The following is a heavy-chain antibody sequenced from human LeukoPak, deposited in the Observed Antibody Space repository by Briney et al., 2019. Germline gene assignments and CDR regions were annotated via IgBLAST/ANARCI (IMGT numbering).Heavy chain of an antibody. CDR2: ISSSTNSI. V-gene: IGHV3-21*04. CDR3: ARERGYTYGYADY. D-gene: IGHD5-18*01. Sequence: GGSLRLSCAASGFTFSSYNMNWVRQAPGKGLEWVSSISSSTNSIYYADSAKGRFTISRDNAKNSLYLQMNSLRAEDTAFYYCARERGYTYGYADYWGQGTLVTVSS. CDR1: GFTFSSYN. J-gene: IGHJ4*02.